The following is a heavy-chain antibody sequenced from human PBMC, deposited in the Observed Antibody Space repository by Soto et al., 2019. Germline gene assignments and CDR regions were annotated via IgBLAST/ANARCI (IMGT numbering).Heavy chain of an antibody. CDR3: AHAYYDFWSGCSSSALYGMDV. Sequence: SQTLSLTCAISGDSVSSNSAAWNWIRQSPSRGLEWLGRTYYRSKWYNDYAVSVKSRITINPDTSKNQFSLQLNSVTPEDTAVYYCAHAYYDFWSGCSSSALYGMDVWGQGTTVTVSS. CDR1: GDSVSSNSAA. D-gene: IGHD3-3*01. CDR2: TYYRSKWYN. J-gene: IGHJ6*02. V-gene: IGHV6-1*01.